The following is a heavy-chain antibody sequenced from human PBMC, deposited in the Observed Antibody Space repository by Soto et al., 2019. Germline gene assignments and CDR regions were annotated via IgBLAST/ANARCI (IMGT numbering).Heavy chain of an antibody. CDR3: TRDPKGSSSMSWFEP. Sequence: PVGSLRLSCTSSVFTFGDYAMSCFRHSPGKGLEWVGFIRSKAYGGTTEYAASVKGRFTISRDDSKSIAYLQMNSLKTEDTAVYYCTRDPKGSSSMSWFEPWGQGTLVNVSS. V-gene: IGHV3-49*03. CDR1: VFTFGDYA. J-gene: IGHJ5*02. D-gene: IGHD6-6*01. CDR2: IRSKAYGGTT.